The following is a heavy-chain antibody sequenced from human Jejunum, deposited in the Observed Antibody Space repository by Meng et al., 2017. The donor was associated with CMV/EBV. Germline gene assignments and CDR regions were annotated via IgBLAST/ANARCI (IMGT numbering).Heavy chain of an antibody. CDR1: FSTHW. D-gene: IGHD1-1*01. CDR3: VRLSGEGYSLDNYGMDV. V-gene: IGHV5-51*01. CDR2: IYPDDSDT. Sequence: FSTHWIGWVRQMPGKGLESMGIIYPDDSDTRYSPSFQGQVTISADKSISTAYLQWTSLKASDTAMYYCVRLSGEGYSLDNYGMDVWGQGTTVTVSS. J-gene: IGHJ6*02.